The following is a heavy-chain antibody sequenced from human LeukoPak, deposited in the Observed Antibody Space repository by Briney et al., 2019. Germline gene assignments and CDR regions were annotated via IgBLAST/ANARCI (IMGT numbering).Heavy chain of an antibody. CDR3: AKRVSVGGYFDY. CDR1: GFTFSSYA. CDR2: INPSDTP. V-gene: IGHV3-23*01. Sequence: PGGSLRLSCTTSGFTFSSYAMSWVRQAPGKGLEWVSAINPSDTPSYSNSVKGQFTISRDNSNNTLYLQINSLTAEDTAVYYCAKRVSVGGYFDYWGQGTLVTVSS. D-gene: IGHD3-16*01. J-gene: IGHJ4*02.